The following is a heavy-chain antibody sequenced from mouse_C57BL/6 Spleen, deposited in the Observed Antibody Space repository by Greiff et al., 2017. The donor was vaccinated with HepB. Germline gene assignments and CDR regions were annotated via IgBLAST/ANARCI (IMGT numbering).Heavy chain of an antibody. CDR1: GYTFTSYW. Sequence: QVQLKQPGAELVRPGSSVKLSCKASGYTFTSYWMHWVKQRPIQGLEWIGNIDPSDSETHYNQKFKDKATLTVDKSSSTAYMQLSSLTSEDSAVYYCASLITTVGYWGQGTTLTVSS. CDR2: IDPSDSET. V-gene: IGHV1-52*01. D-gene: IGHD1-1*01. CDR3: ASLITTVGY. J-gene: IGHJ2*01.